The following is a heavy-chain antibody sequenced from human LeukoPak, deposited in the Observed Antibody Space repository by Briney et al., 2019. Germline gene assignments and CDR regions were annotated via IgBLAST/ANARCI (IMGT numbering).Heavy chain of an antibody. CDR3: ARSYSNHLFGMDV. D-gene: IGHD4-11*01. CDR1: GFIVSSYY. V-gene: IGHV3-66*01. J-gene: IGHJ6*02. CDR2: IYSGGST. Sequence: PGGSLRLSCVASGFIVSSYYMTWVRQAPGKGLEWVSVIYSGGSTYYADSVKGRVAISRDNSKNTVFLQMSSVRAEDTAVYYCARSYSNHLFGMDVWGQGTTVTVCS.